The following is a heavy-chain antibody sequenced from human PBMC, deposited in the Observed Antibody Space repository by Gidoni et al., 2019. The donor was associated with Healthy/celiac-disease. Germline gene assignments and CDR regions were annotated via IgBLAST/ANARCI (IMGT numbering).Heavy chain of an antibody. D-gene: IGHD3-10*01. Sequence: QVQLVQSGAEVKKPGASVKVSCKASGYTFPGYYMHWVRQAPGQGLEWMGWINPNSGGTNYAQKFQGRVTMTRDTSISTAYMELSRLRSDDTAVYYWARVYYYGSGSYSGMDVWGQGTTVTVSS. CDR1: GYTFPGYY. J-gene: IGHJ6*02. V-gene: IGHV1-2*02. CDR3: ARVYYYGSGSYSGMDV. CDR2: INPNSGGT.